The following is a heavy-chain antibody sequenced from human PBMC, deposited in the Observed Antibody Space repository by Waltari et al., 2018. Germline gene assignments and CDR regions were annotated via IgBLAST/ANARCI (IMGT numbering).Heavy chain of an antibody. CDR1: GFTFSNFW. CDR2: INPDGSAK. CDR3: SESLNV. V-gene: IGHV3-7*01. J-gene: IGHJ6*02. Sequence: EVQMVESGGGLVQAGGSLRRAGAASGFTFSNFWMDWVRQAPGKGLEWVANINPDGSAKNYVVSVKGRFTIFRDNTKNSLYLQMNSLRAEDTAIYYCSESLNVWGPGTTVTVSS.